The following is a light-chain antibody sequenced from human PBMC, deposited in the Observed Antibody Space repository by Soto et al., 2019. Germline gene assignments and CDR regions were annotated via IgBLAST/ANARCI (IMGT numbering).Light chain of an antibody. CDR3: QQYHIYSGT. J-gene: IGKJ1*01. CDR1: QSINGW. CDR2: KAS. Sequence: DIQLTQSPSTLSASVVDRVTITCLASQSINGWLAWYQQKPGQAPNLLIYKASTLESGVPSRFSGSGSGTEFTLTVSSLQPDDFATYYCQQYHIYSGTFGQGTKVDIK. V-gene: IGKV1-5*03.